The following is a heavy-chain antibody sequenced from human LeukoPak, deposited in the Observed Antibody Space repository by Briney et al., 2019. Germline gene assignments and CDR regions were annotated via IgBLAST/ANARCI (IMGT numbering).Heavy chain of an antibody. J-gene: IGHJ4*02. Sequence: GGSLRLSCAASGFTFSSYSMNWVRQAPGKGLEWVSAISGSGSTTYYADSVKGRFTISRDNSKHTLYLQMSSLRAEDTAVYYCAKVGDYYGSGKYSNFDYWGQGTLVTVSS. D-gene: IGHD3-10*01. V-gene: IGHV3-23*01. CDR2: ISGSGSTT. CDR3: AKVGDYYGSGKYSNFDY. CDR1: GFTFSSYS.